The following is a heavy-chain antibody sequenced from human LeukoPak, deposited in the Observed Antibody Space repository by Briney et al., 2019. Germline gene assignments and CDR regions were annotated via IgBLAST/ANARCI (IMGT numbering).Heavy chain of an antibody. D-gene: IGHD5-18*01. V-gene: IGHV3-48*03. J-gene: IGHJ3*02. CDR3: ARDYSSVAFDI. CDR2: ISSSGSTT. Sequence: GGCLSLSCPPSTLTLASYEMDCVRHAPRNGMEWVSYISSSGSTTYYADSMKGRFTISRDNAKNSLYLQMNSLRAEDTAVYYCARDYSSVAFDIWGQGTMVTVSS. CDR1: TLTLASYE.